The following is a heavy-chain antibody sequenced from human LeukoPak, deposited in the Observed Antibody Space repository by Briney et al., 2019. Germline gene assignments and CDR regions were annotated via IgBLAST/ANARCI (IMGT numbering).Heavy chain of an antibody. V-gene: IGHV1-8*03. CDR1: GYTFTSYD. Sequence: ASVKVSCKASGYTFTSYDINWVRQATGQGLEWMGWMNPNSGNTGYAQKFQGRVTITRNTSISTAYMELSSLRSEDTAVYYCARAHSSSWYAGWFDPWGQGTLVTVSS. D-gene: IGHD6-13*01. CDR2: MNPNSGNT. J-gene: IGHJ5*02. CDR3: ARAHSSSWYAGWFDP.